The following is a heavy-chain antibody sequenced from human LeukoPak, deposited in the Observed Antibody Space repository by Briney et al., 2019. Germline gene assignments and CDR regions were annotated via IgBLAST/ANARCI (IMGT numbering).Heavy chain of an antibody. Sequence: SETLSLTCTVSGGSISSSSYYWGWIRQPPGKGLEWIGSIYYSGSTYYNPSLKSRVTISVDTSTNQFSLKVTSVTAADTAMYYCARANGYAYAYYFDIWGQGALVTVSS. D-gene: IGHD5-18*01. J-gene: IGHJ4*02. CDR2: IYYSGST. CDR3: ARANGYAYAYYFDI. V-gene: IGHV4-39*07. CDR1: GGSISSSSYY.